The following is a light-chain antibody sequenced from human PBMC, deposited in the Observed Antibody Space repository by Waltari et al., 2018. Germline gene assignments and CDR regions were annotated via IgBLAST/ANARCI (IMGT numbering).Light chain of an antibody. CDR2: QDN. CDR1: QLGDKY. V-gene: IGLV3-1*01. CDR3: QAWDSSTVV. Sequence: SYELTQPPSVSVSPGQTASIPCSGDQLGDKYACWYHQKPGQSPVLVIYQDNKRPSGIPERFSGSNSGNTATLTISGTQAMDEADYYCQAWDSSTVVFGGGTKLTVL. J-gene: IGLJ2*01.